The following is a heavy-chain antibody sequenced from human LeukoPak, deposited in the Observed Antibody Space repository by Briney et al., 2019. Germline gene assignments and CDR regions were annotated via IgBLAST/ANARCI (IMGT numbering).Heavy chain of an antibody. CDR3: AKASSPLLWFGELFPWFDP. D-gene: IGHD3-10*01. J-gene: IGHJ5*02. Sequence: GGSLRLSCAASGFTFSSYGMHRVRQAPGKGLEWVAVISYDGSNKYYADSVKGRFTISRDNSKNTLYLQMNSLRAEDTAVYYCAKASSPLLWFGELFPWFDPWGQGTLVTVSS. CDR2: ISYDGSNK. V-gene: IGHV3-30*18. CDR1: GFTFSSYG.